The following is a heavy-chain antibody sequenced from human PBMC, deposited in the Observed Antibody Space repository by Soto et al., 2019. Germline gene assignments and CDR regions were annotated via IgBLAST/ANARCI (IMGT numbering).Heavy chain of an antibody. V-gene: IGHV3-48*03. D-gene: IGHD3-3*01. CDR3: GSVNLRFSYGIDV. CDR1: GLTFSSNE. J-gene: IGHJ6*02. Sequence: EGQLVESGGGLVQPGGSLRLSCGASGLTFSSNEMHWVRQAPGKGLEWLAYISKSGSVIYYADSVKGRFTISRDNAKNLLSLQMNSLRAEDTAVYFCGSVNLRFSYGIDVWGQGPTVTVSS. CDR2: ISKSGSVI.